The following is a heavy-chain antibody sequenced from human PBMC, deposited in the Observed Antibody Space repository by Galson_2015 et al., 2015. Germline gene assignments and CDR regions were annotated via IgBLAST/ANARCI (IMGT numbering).Heavy chain of an antibody. CDR1: GDSISSSNYY. Sequence: ETLSLTCTVSGDSISSSNYYWGWIRQPPGKGLEWIGSIYYSGSTSYNPSLKSRVTISVDTSKNQFSLKLTSVTAADTAVYYCTRGGHGGYFYMDVWGKGTTVTVSS. CDR2: IYYSGST. V-gene: IGHV4-39*01. CDR3: TRGGHGGYFYMDV. D-gene: IGHD3-16*01. J-gene: IGHJ6*03.